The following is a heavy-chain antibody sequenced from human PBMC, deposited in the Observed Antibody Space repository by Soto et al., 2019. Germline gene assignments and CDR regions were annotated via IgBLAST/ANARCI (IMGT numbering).Heavy chain of an antibody. V-gene: IGHV4-59*01. CDR3: ARTLPNRQLLGS. Sequence: PSETLSLTCTVSGDSFSGYYFSWIRQPPGKGLEWIGYIYYSGSTNYNPSLKSRVTISVDTSKNQFSLKLSSVTAADTAVYYCARTLPNRQLLGSWSQGTLVTVSS. CDR1: GDSFSGYY. CDR2: IYYSGST. J-gene: IGHJ4*02. D-gene: IGHD1-1*01.